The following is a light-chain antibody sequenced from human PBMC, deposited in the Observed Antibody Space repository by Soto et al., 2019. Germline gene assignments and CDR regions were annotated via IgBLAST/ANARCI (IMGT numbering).Light chain of an antibody. Sequence: DIQLTQSPSFLSASVADRVTITCRASQGISSFLAWYQQKPGKAPKLLIYAASTFQSGVPSRFSGSGSGTEFTLTISSLQPEDFATYYCHQLNSYPYTFGQGTNLEIK. CDR3: HQLNSYPYT. V-gene: IGKV1-9*01. CDR1: QGISSF. J-gene: IGKJ2*01. CDR2: AAS.